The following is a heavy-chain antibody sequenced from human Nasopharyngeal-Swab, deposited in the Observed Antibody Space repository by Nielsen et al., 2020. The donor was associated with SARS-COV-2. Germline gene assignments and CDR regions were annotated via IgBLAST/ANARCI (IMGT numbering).Heavy chain of an antibody. J-gene: IGHJ4*02. D-gene: IGHD1-1*01. Sequence: WIRQPPGKGLEWVALISYDGSVKYYADSVKGRFTIARDNSQNTLYLQMNSLRPEDTALYYCAKPPDSGVAERYFDYWGQGTLVTVSS. CDR2: ISYDGSVK. V-gene: IGHV3-30*18. CDR3: AKPPDSGVAERYFDY.